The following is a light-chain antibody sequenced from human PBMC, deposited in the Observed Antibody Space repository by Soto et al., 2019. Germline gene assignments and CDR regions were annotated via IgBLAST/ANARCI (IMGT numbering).Light chain of an antibody. J-gene: IGKJ5*01. Sequence: EIVLTQSPATLSLSPWERATLSCRASPSVTNILAWYQQKPGQAPRLLLYGAFNRATGIPARFSGSGSGTDFTLAISSLESEDSAVYYCQQRNNWPPGTFGQGTRLEI. V-gene: IGKV3-11*01. CDR1: PSVTNI. CDR2: GAF. CDR3: QQRNNWPPGT.